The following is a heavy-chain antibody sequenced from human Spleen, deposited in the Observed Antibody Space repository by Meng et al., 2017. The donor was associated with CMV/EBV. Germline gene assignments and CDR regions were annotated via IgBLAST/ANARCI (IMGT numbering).Heavy chain of an antibody. D-gene: IGHD1-1*01. CDR2: ISGSGGFT. J-gene: IGHJ3*02. V-gene: IGHV3-23*01. CDR3: ASWYNWNDAFDI. Sequence: GGSLRLSCAASGFTFSSYAMSWVRQAPGKGLEWVSAISGSGGFTYYADSVKGRFIISRDHSKNTLYLQMNSLRAEDTAVYYCASWYNWNDAFDIWGQGTMVTVSS. CDR1: GFTFSSYA.